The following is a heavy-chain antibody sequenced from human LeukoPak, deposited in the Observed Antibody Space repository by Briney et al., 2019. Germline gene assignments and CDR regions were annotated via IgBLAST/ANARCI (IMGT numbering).Heavy chain of an antibody. CDR2: ISPYNGNT. V-gene: IGHV1-18*01. CDR3: ARDKVEMATIFDY. D-gene: IGHD5-24*01. J-gene: IGHJ4*02. CDR1: GSTFTIYG. Sequence: ASGNVTCKASGSTFTIYGNSWLRQAHGPGLELMGWISPYNGNTDYAQKDQGRVSMTTDTSTSTAYMELRSLRSDDTAVYYCARDKVEMATIFDYWGQGTLVTVSS.